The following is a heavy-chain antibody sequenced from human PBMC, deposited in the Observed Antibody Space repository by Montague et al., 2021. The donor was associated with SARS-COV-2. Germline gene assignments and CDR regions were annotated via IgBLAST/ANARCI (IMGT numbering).Heavy chain of an antibody. J-gene: IGHJ6*03. Sequence: SETLSLTCAVHGTSFSGYYWNWIRQPPGKGLEWIGEINHGGSTKYSPSLKSRLTISADTSKNQFSLKLTSVGAADTAVYYCARLRDGVVPSPILGVGPYYAYYYMDVGGEGNTVTVSS. CDR2: INHGGST. CDR3: ARLRDGVVPSPILGVGPYYAYYYMDV. V-gene: IGHV4-34*01. CDR1: GTSFSGYY. D-gene: IGHD3-10*01.